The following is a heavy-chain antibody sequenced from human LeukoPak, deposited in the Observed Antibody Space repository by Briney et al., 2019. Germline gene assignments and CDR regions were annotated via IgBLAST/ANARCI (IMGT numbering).Heavy chain of an antibody. CDR1: GGSISSSNW. D-gene: IGHD4-17*01. CDR3: ARVLGYGDYVGGAFDI. V-gene: IGHV4-4*02. J-gene: IGHJ3*02. CDR2: IYHSGST. Sequence: SGTLSLTCAVSGGSISSSNWWSWVRQPPGKGLEWIGEIYHSGSTNYNPSLKSRVTISVDKSKNQFSLKLSSVTAADTAVYYCARVLGYGDYVGGAFDIWGQGTMVTVSS.